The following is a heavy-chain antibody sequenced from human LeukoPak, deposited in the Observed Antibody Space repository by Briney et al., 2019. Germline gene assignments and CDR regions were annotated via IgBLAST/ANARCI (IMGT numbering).Heavy chain of an antibody. D-gene: IGHD2-15*01. J-gene: IGHJ4*02. Sequence: GGSLRLSCAASGFTFSSYGLHRVRQAPGKGLEWLAVISYEGSNTYYADSVKGRFTISRDNSKDTLYLQMNSLRAEDAAVYYCAKAHCSGGSCYYILDYFDYWGQGTLVTVSS. CDR2: ISYEGSNT. CDR3: AKAHCSGGSCYYILDYFDY. V-gene: IGHV3-30*18. CDR1: GFTFSSYG.